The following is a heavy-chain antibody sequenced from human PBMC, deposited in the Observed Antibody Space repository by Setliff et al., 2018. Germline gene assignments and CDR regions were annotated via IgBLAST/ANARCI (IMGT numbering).Heavy chain of an antibody. D-gene: IGHD4-4*01. CDR2: INRDGSYT. CDR1: GFTFSSYW. V-gene: IGHV3-74*01. J-gene: IGHJ6*04. Sequence: GGSLRLSCAASGFTFSSYWMYWVRQAPGKGLVWVSRINRDGSYTVYADSVEGRFTISRDNAKNTLYLQMNSLGAEDTAVYYCAEDTVDVWGKGTTVTVSS. CDR3: AEDTVDV.